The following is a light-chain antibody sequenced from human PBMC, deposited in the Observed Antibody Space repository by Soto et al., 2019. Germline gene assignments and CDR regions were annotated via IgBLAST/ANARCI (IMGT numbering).Light chain of an antibody. V-gene: IGKV3-15*01. CDR1: QSVSSN. CDR3: QQDNNWPPIA. Sequence: EIVMTQSPATLSVSPGERATLSCRASQSVSSNLAWYQQNPGQAPRLRIYGASTSATGIPARFSGSGSGTEFTLTISNLQSEDFAVYYCQQDNNWPPIAFGQGTKLEIK. J-gene: IGKJ2*01. CDR2: GAS.